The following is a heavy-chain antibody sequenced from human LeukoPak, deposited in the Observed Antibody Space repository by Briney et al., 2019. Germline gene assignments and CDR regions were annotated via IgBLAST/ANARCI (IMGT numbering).Heavy chain of an antibody. J-gene: IGHJ3*02. Sequence: GGSLRLSCAVSGFTFSTHWMHWVRQAPGKGLVWVSRIDSDGGTTNYADSVRGRFTISRDNSKNTLYLQMNSLRAEDTAVYYCANTIAVAVFGDDAFDIWGQGTMVTVSS. CDR3: ANTIAVAVFGDDAFDI. V-gene: IGHV3-74*01. CDR2: IDSDGGTT. D-gene: IGHD6-19*01. CDR1: GFTFSTHW.